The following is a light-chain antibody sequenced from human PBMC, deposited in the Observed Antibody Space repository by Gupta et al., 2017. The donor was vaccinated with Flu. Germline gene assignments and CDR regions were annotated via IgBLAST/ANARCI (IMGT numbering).Light chain of an antibody. J-gene: IGKJ2*01. V-gene: IGKV1-33*01. CDR1: QNIRNY. CDR2: DTS. CDR3: HQYDNSQHT. Sequence: DIQMTQSPSSLSASLGDRATITCQASQNIRNYVNWYQQKPGKAPRLLISDTSNLETDIPSRFSGSGSGTDFTFTISSLQTEDYATYYCHQYDNSQHTFGEGTRVEMK.